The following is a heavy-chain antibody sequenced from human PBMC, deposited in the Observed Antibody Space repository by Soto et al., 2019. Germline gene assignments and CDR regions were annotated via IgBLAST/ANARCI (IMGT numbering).Heavy chain of an antibody. CDR3: ARVMCGACSTYYYYPLDV. CDR2: IGTSSSYI. CDR1: GFTFGTYT. D-gene: IGHD2-21*02. J-gene: IGHJ6*02. Sequence: EVQLVESGGGLVKPGGSLRLSCAASGFTFGTYTMNWVRQAPGKGLEWVSSIGTSSSYIYYADSVRGRFTISRDNAKDSLLRQMSSLRAEDTAFYYCARVMCGACSTYYYYPLDVWGQGTTVTVSS. V-gene: IGHV3-21*01.